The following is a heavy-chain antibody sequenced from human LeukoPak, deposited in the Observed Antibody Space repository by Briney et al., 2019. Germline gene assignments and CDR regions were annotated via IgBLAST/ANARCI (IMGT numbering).Heavy chain of an antibody. V-gene: IGHV3-21*01. CDR1: GFIFGDYS. Sequence: GGSLRLSCAASGFIFGDYSMNWIRQAPGKGLEWVSAITSRSGYTKYADSMKGRFTISRDNAKNSLYLQMNSLRAEDTAVYYCAREVDATTDYWGQGTLVTVSS. D-gene: IGHD1-14*01. CDR3: AREVDATTDY. CDR2: ITSRSGYT. J-gene: IGHJ4*02.